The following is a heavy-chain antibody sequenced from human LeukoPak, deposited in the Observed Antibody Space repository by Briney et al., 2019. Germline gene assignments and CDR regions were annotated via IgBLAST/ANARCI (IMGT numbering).Heavy chain of an antibody. CDR3: ARDWDYYDSSGYGAFDI. Sequence: ASVKVSCKASGYTFTGYYMHWVRQAPGQGLEWMGRINPNSGGTNYAQKFQGRVTMTRDTSISTAYMELSRLRSDDTAVYYCARDWDYYDSSGYGAFDIWGQGTMVTVSS. CDR2: INPNSGGT. D-gene: IGHD3-22*01. J-gene: IGHJ3*02. V-gene: IGHV1-2*06. CDR1: GYTFTGYY.